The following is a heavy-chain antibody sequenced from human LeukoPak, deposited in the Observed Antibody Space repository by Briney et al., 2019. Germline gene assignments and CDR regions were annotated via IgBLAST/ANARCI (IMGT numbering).Heavy chain of an antibody. CDR1: GGTFSSYA. CDR3: ARGGYDFWSGPYGMDV. CDR2: IIPILGIA. J-gene: IGHJ6*02. Sequence: SVKVSCKASGGTFSSYAISWVRQAPGQGLEWMGRIIPILGIANYAQKFQGRVTITADKSTSTAYMELSSLRSEDTAVYYCARGGYDFWSGPYGMDVWGQGTTVTVSS. D-gene: IGHD3-3*01. V-gene: IGHV1-69*04.